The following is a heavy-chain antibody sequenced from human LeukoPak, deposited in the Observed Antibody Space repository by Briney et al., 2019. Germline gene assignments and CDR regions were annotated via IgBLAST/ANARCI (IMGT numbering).Heavy chain of an antibody. Sequence: GGSLRLSCAASGFTFNSYSMNWVRQAPGRGVEWVSYISSSSGTIYYADSVKGRFTISRDNAKNSLYLQMSSLRDEDTAVYYCARGSSSWDYFDYWGQGTLVTVSS. D-gene: IGHD6-13*01. CDR3: ARGSSSWDYFDY. CDR1: GFTFNSYS. CDR2: ISSSSGTI. V-gene: IGHV3-48*02. J-gene: IGHJ4*02.